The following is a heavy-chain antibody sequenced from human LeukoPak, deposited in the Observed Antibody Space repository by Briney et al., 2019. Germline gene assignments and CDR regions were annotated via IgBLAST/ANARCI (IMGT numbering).Heavy chain of an antibody. CDR2: ISSDGSTT. CDR1: GFTFSDYL. J-gene: IGHJ3*02. V-gene: IGHV3-74*01. Sequence: SGGSLRLSCAASGFTFSDYLMHWVRQAPGKGLVWVSRISSDGSTTNYADSVKGRFTISRDNAKNTLYLQMNSLRAEGTAVYYCARDMGIYACDIWGQGTMVTVSS. CDR3: ARDMGIYACDI. D-gene: IGHD6-13*01.